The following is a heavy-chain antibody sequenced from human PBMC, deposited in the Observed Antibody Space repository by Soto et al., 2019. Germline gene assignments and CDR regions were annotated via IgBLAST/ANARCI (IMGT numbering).Heavy chain of an antibody. CDR3: AREASVPSFGEFWFFDL. D-gene: IGHD3-10*01. Sequence: EVQLLESGGGLAQPGGSLRLSCAASGFTFSNHGMTWVRQAPGKGLEWVSSVSADGYTTYYADSVRGRHTISRDNSGDTVYVQMNNLRAEDTALYYCAREASVPSFGEFWFFDLWGRGTQVTVSS. J-gene: IGHJ2*01. CDR2: VSADGYTT. V-gene: IGHV3-23*01. CDR1: GFTFSNHG.